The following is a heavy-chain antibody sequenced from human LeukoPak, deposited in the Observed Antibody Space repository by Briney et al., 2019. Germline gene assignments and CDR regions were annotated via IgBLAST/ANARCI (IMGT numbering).Heavy chain of an antibody. J-gene: IGHJ6*03. V-gene: IGHV4-34*01. CDR2: INHSGST. Sequence: PSETLSLTCAVYCGSFSGYYWSWIRQPPGKGLEWIGEINHSGSTNYNPSLKSRVTISVDTSKNQFSLKLSSVTAADTAVYYCARALRYCSSTSCYNYYYYYMDVWGKGTTVTVSS. D-gene: IGHD2-2*02. CDR3: ARALRYCSSTSCYNYYYYYMDV. CDR1: CGSFSGYY.